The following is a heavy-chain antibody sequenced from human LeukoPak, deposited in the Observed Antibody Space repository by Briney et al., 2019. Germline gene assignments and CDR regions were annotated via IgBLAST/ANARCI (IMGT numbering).Heavy chain of an antibody. J-gene: IGHJ4*02. CDR2: ISGSGTGT. CDR3: AKGGYSSGWRNYFDY. V-gene: IGHV3-23*01. D-gene: IGHD6-19*01. Sequence: GGSLRLSCAASGSTFSSYAMSWVRQAPGKWLEWVSTISGSGTGTYYADSVKGRFTISRDNSKYTLYLQMNSLRADDTAVYYCAKGGYSSGWRNYFDYWGQGTLVTVSS. CDR1: GSTFSSYA.